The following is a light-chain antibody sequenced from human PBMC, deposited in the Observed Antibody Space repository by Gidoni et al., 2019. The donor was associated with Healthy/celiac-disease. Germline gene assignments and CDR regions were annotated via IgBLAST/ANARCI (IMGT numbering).Light chain of an antibody. J-gene: IGKJ2*01. Sequence: DIQMTQSPSALSASVGDRVTITCQASQDISNYLNWYQQKPGKAPKLLIDDASNLETGVPSRFSGSGSGTDFTFTISSLQPEDIATYYCQQYDNHPRTFGQXTKLEIK. V-gene: IGKV1-33*01. CDR3: QQYDNHPRT. CDR2: DAS. CDR1: QDISNY.